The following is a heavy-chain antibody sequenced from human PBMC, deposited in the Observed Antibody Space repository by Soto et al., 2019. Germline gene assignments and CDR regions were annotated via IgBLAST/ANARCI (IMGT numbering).Heavy chain of an antibody. CDR3: ARPESNGYSYGDNWFDP. CDR1: GGSISSSSYY. D-gene: IGHD5-18*01. CDR2: IYYSGST. J-gene: IGHJ5*02. Sequence: SETLSLTCTVSGGSISSSSYYWGWIRQPPGKGLEWIGSIYYSGSTYYNPSLKSRVTISVDTSKNQFSLKLSSVTAADTAVYYCARPESNGYSYGDNWFDPWGQGTLVTVSS. V-gene: IGHV4-39*01.